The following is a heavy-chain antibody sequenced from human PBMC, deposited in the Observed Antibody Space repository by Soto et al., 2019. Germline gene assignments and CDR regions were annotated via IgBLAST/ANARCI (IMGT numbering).Heavy chain of an antibody. CDR3: ARVGGTYTVDY. CDR1: GYSFTSYY. D-gene: IGHD1-26*01. CDR2: INPSGGGT. J-gene: IGHJ4*02. Sequence: QVQLVQSGAEVKKPGASVKVSCKASGYSFTSYYMHWVRQAPGQGLEWMGIINPSGGGTSYTQKFQGRVTRTRDTSTSTVYMEVYTLRSEDTAVYYCARVGGTYTVDYWGQGTLVTVSS. V-gene: IGHV1-46*03.